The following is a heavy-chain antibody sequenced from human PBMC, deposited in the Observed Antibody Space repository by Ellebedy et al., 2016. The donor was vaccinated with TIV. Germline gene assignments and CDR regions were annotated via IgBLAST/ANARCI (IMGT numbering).Heavy chain of an antibody. CDR1: GFIFSTYA. V-gene: IGHV3-13*01. CDR2: IGTAGDT. CDR3: ARDRGTQGVRGMDV. Sequence: GGSLRLSCAASGFIFSTYALHWVRQVPGKGLEWVSGIGTAGDTYYSGSVQGRFTISKDIARNSLYLQMNSLRAGDTATYYCARDRGTQGVRGMDVWGQGTTVTVSS. D-gene: IGHD1-7*01. J-gene: IGHJ6*02.